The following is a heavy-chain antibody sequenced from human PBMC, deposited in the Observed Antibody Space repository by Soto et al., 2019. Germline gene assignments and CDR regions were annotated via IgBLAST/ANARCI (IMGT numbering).Heavy chain of an antibody. CDR3: ARGKGRYYGSGPHYYYGMDV. V-gene: IGHV4-34*01. D-gene: IGHD3-10*01. Sequence: SETLSLTCAVYGGSFSGYYWSWIRQPPGKGLEWIGEINHSGSTNYNPSLKSRVTISVDTSKNQFSLKLSSVTAADTAVYYCARGKGRYYGSGPHYYYGMDVWGQGTTVTVSS. J-gene: IGHJ6*02. CDR1: GGSFSGYY. CDR2: INHSGST.